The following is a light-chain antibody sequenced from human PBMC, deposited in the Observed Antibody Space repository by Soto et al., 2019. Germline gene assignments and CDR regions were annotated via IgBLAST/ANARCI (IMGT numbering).Light chain of an antibody. Sequence: QSALTQPPSASGAPGQSVTISCTGSSSDVGGYNYVSWYQQHPGKAPKLMIYEVSNRPSGVPDRLSGSKSGNTASLTVSGLQAEAEADCYCSSYGGSNTVVFGGGTKVTVL. CDR2: EVS. CDR3: SSYGGSNTVV. V-gene: IGLV2-8*01. CDR1: SSDVGGYNY. J-gene: IGLJ2*01.